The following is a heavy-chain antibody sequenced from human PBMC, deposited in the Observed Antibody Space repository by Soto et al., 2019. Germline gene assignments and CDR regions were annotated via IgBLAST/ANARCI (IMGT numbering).Heavy chain of an antibody. J-gene: IGHJ4*02. Sequence: GPGGSSETLSLTCTVSGGSINSANYYWGWIRQPPGKGLEWIGNVYYRGTTYYNPSLKGRVTISVDTSKNQFSLKLSSVTAADSAVFFCVRHQRYSSGWYIDYWGQGTPVTVSS. V-gene: IGHV4-39*01. CDR1: GGSINSANYY. CDR3: VRHQRYSSGWYIDY. D-gene: IGHD6-19*01. CDR2: VYYRGTT.